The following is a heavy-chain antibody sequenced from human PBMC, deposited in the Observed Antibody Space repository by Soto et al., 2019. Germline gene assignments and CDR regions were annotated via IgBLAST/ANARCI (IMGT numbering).Heavy chain of an antibody. CDR1: VGYISSYY. J-gene: IGHJ4*02. CDR2: IYYSGST. V-gene: IGHV4-59*01. D-gene: IGHD7-27*01. Sequence: SATLPLTCTFCVGYISSYYWSWIRQPPGKGLEWIGYIYYSGSTNYNPSLKSRVTISVDTSKNQFSLKLSSVTAADTAVYYCAREPELGYFDYWGQATLVTVSS. CDR3: AREPELGYFDY.